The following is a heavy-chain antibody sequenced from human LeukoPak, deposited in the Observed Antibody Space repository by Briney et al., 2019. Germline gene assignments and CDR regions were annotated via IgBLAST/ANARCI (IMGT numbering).Heavy chain of an antibody. Sequence: SETLPLTCTVSGDSISNYYWSWIRQPPGKGLEWVGYIDYSRSTHYNPSLKSRVTISVDTSKNQVSLKLSSVTAADTAVYYCGRVNSSGSVLWGQGTMVTVSS. CDR3: GRVNSSGSVL. V-gene: IGHV4-59*01. CDR2: IDYSRST. D-gene: IGHD6-19*01. CDR1: GDSISNYY. J-gene: IGHJ3*01.